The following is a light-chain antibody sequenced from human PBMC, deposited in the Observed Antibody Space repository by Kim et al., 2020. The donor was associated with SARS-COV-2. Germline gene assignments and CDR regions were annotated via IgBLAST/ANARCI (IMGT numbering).Light chain of an antibody. CDR1: QGISSY. V-gene: IGKV1-9*01. CDR2: AAS. CDR3: QQLSSYPLT. J-gene: IGKJ4*01. Sequence: IQLTQSPSSLSASVGDRVTITCRASQGISSYLAWYQQKPGKAPKLLIYAASTLRSGVPSRFSGSGSGTDFTLTISGLHPEDFATYSCQQLSSYPLTFGGGTKLEI.